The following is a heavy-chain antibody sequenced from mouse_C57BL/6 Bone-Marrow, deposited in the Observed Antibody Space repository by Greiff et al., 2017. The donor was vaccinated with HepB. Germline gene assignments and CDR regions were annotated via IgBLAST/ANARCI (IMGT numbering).Heavy chain of an antibody. Sequence: QVQLQQSGPELVRPGVSVKISCKGSGYTFTDYAMHWVKQSHAKSLEWIGVISTYYGDASYNQKFKDKATMTVDKSSSTAYMELARLTSEDSADYYGASPQCYGGSCLAWFAYWGQGTLVTVSA. CDR1: GYTFTDYA. V-gene: IGHV1-67*01. J-gene: IGHJ3*01. CDR2: ISTYYGDA. D-gene: IGHD1-1*01. CDR3: ASPQCYGGSCLAWFAY.